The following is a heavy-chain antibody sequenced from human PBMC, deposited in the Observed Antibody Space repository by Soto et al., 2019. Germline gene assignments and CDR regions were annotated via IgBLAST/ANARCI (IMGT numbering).Heavy chain of an antibody. CDR3: ASDSFWSGYYTPYASDI. Sequence: GSLRLSCAASGFTFSSYSMNWVRQAPGKGLEWVSYISSSSSTIYYADSVKGRFTISRDNAKNSLYLQMNSLRAEDTAVYYCASDSFWSGYYTPYASDIWGQGTMVTVSS. J-gene: IGHJ3*02. CDR1: GFTFSSYS. D-gene: IGHD3-3*01. V-gene: IGHV3-48*01. CDR2: ISSSSSTI.